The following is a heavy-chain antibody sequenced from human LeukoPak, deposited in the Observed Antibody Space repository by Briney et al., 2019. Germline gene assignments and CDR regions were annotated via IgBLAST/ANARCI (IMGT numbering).Heavy chain of an antibody. J-gene: IGHJ4*02. V-gene: IGHV4-4*07. CDR1: GGSISSYY. D-gene: IGHD3-16*01. Sequence: SETLSLTCTVSGGSISSYYWSWIRQPAGKGLEWIGRIYTSGSTNYNPSLKSRVTMSVDTSKNQFSLKLSSVTAADTAVYYCARLGTLGDRGGNRDYWGQGTLVTVSS. CDR3: ARLGTLGDRGGNRDY. CDR2: IYTSGST.